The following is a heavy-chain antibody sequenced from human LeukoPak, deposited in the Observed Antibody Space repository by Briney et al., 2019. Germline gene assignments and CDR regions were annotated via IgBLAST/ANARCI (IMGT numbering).Heavy chain of an antibody. D-gene: IGHD3-10*01. V-gene: IGHV1-2*02. Sequence: GASVKVSCKAPGYTFTGYYMHRVRQAPGQGLEWMGWINPNSGGTNYAQKFQGRVTMTRDTSISTAYMELSRLRSDDTAVYYCARSLWFFDAFDIWGQGTMVTVSS. J-gene: IGHJ3*02. CDR3: ARSLWFFDAFDI. CDR2: INPNSGGT. CDR1: GYTFTGYY.